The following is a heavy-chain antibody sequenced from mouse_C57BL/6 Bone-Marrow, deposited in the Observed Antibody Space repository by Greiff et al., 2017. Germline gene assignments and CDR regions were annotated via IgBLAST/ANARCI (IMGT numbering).Heavy chain of an antibody. J-gene: IGHJ1*03. D-gene: IGHD2-5*01. CDR1: GYTFTSYW. V-gene: IGHV1-55*01. CDR3: ARPYYSNNWYGDF. CDR2: IYPGSGST. Sequence: QVQLKQPGAELVKPGASVKMSCKASGYTFTSYWITWVKQRPGQGLEWIGDIYPGSGSTNYNEKFKSKATLTVDTSSSTAYMQLSSLTSEDSAVYYCARPYYSNNWYGDFWGTGTTVTVSS.